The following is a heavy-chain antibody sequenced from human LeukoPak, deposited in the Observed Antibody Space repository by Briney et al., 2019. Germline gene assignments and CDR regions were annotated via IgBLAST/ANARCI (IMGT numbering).Heavy chain of an antibody. D-gene: IGHD5-12*01. V-gene: IGHV1-69*01. Sequence: SVKVSCKASGGTFSNYVFSWVRQAPGQGLEWMGGIIPMFGSPNYAQKFQGRVTITADESTSTAYMELSSLRSDDTAVYYCARVPRGLRPLGGFDPWGQGTLVTVSS. CDR1: GGTFSNYV. CDR3: ARVPRGLRPLGGFDP. CDR2: IIPMFGSP. J-gene: IGHJ5*02.